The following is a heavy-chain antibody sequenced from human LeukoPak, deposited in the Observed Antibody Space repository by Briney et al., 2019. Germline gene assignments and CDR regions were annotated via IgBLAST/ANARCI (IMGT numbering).Heavy chain of an antibody. CDR2: ISGSGGST. V-gene: IGHV3-23*01. J-gene: IGHJ4*02. D-gene: IGHD3-3*01. CDR1: GFTFSSYA. CDR3: AKSDFWSGYFDY. Sequence: GGSLRLSCAASGFTFSSYAMSWVRQAPGKGLEWVSAISGSGGSTYYADSVKGRFTISRDNSKNTLYPQMNSLRAEDTAVYYCAKSDFWSGYFDYWGQGTLVTVSS.